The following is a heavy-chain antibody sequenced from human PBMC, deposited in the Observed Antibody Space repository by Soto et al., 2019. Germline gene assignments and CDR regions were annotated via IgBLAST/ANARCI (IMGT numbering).Heavy chain of an antibody. CDR2: IIPIFGTA. CDR1: GGTFSSYA. V-gene: IGHV1-69*13. Sequence: ASVKVSCKASGGTFSSYAISWVRQAPGQGLEWMGGIIPIFGTANYAQKFQGRVTITADESTSTAYMELSSLRSEDTAVYYCARGVRNIVVVQAARGWFDPWGQGTLVTVSS. D-gene: IGHD2-2*01. CDR3: ARGVRNIVVVQAARGWFDP. J-gene: IGHJ5*02.